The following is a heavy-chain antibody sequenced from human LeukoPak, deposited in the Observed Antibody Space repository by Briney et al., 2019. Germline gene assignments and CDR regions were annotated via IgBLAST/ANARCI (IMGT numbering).Heavy chain of an antibody. J-gene: IGHJ4*02. Sequence: ASVKVSCKASGYSFTTFDINWVRQATGQGLEWIGWMNTNSGNAGYAQKFQGRVTMTRNTSISTAYMELSSLRSDDTAVYYCARDLSQEDYDFWSGYYYRGVMVYWGQGTLVTVSS. V-gene: IGHV1-8*01. CDR1: GYSFTTFD. CDR2: MNTNSGNA. D-gene: IGHD3-3*01. CDR3: ARDLSQEDYDFWSGYYYRGVMVY.